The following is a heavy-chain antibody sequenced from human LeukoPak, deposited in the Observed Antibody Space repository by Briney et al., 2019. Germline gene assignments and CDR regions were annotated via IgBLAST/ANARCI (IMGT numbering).Heavy chain of an antibody. CDR3: ARVVVVPAATTSYYYGMDV. CDR1: GYTFTNYG. Sequence: ASVKVSCKASGYTFTNYGISWVRQAPGQGLEWMGWISAYNGNTNYAQKLQGRVTMTTDTSTSTAYMELRSLRSGDTAVYYCARVVVVPAATTSYYYGMDVWGQGTTVTVSS. V-gene: IGHV1-18*01. D-gene: IGHD2-2*01. CDR2: ISAYNGNT. J-gene: IGHJ6*02.